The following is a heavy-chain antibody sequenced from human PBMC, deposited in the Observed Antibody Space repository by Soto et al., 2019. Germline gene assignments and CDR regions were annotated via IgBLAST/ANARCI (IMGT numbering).Heavy chain of an antibody. V-gene: IGHV4-31*03. CDR2: IYYTEST. CDR3: AKGKDYFDY. J-gene: IGHJ4*02. Sequence: TSETLSLTCTVSGGSISSGGYWSWIRQHPGKGLEWIGYIYYTESTNNNPSLKSRVTMSVDTSKNQFSLKLTSVTAADTAVYYCAKGKDYFDYWGQGTLVTVSS. CDR1: GGSISSGGY.